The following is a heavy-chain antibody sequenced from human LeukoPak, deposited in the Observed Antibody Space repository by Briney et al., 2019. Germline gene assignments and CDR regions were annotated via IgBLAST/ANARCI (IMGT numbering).Heavy chain of an antibody. V-gene: IGHV1-18*01. CDR3: ARVAWGSFDY. CDR1: GYTFTSYG. CDR2: IGTYNGDT. J-gene: IGHJ4*02. Sequence: ASVKVSCMASGYTFTSYGVSWVRQAPGQGLEWMGWIGTYNGDTNYAQNLQGRVTMTTDTSTRTAYMELRSLRSDDTAVYYCARVAWGSFDYWGQGTLVTVSS. D-gene: IGHD7-27*01.